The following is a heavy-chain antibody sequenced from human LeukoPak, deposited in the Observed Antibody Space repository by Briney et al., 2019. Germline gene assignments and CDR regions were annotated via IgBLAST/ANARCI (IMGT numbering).Heavy chain of an antibody. CDR3: ARRATTERGYSYGLDF. D-gene: IGHD5-18*01. Sequence: GGSLRLSCTASGFTFGDYAMSWFRQAPGKGLEWVGFIRSKAYGGTTEYAASVKGRFTISRDDSKSIAYLQMNSLKTEDTAVYYCARRATTERGYSYGLDFWGQGTLVTVSS. J-gene: IGHJ4*02. V-gene: IGHV3-49*03. CDR2: IRSKAYGGTT. CDR1: GFTFGDYA.